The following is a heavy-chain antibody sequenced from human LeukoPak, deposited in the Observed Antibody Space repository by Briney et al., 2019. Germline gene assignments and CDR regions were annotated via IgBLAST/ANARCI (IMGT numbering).Heavy chain of an antibody. CDR3: ARRGPAGSSSSAMDV. Sequence: SQTLSLTCAISGDSVCSNSATWNRIRQSPSRGLDWLGRTDYRSKWYNDYAVSVKSRITINPDTSKNQFSLQLNSVTPEDTAVYYCARRGPAGSSSSAMDVWGQGTTVTVSS. D-gene: IGHD6-6*01. CDR1: GDSVCSNSAT. V-gene: IGHV6-1*01. CDR2: TDYRSKWYN. J-gene: IGHJ6*02.